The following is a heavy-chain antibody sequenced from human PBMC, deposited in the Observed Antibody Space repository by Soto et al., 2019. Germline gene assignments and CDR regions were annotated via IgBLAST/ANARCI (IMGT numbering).Heavy chain of an antibody. CDR3: ARGGRGWTNYPYYYYYGMDV. V-gene: IGHV4-34*01. J-gene: IGHJ6*02. CDR1: GGSLSGYY. CDR2: ITDSGGT. D-gene: IGHD1-7*01. Sequence: EPLSLTCTVSGGSLSGYYWSWVRQPPGKGLEWIAEITDSGGTNYNPSLKSRVTISVDTSMNHFSLKLSSVTAAYTAVYYCARGGRGWTNYPYYYYYGMDVWGQGTTVTVSS.